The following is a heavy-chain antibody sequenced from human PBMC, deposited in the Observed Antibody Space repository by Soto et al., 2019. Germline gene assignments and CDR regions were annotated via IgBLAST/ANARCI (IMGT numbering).Heavy chain of an antibody. Sequence: QVRLQESGPRLVEPSQTLTLTCTVSGYSINSGDYYWNWIRQPPGKGLEWIGYAYYSRSTYYNSFRRSRLSLSLDASNNALTLSLGSVTAAATAMYYCAWELRVEFGQPVGFDIWGHGTPVTVSS. D-gene: IGHD3-10*01. CDR2: AYYSRST. J-gene: IGHJ3*02. CDR3: AWELRVEFGQPVGFDI. CDR1: GYSINSGDYY. V-gene: IGHV4-30-4*01.